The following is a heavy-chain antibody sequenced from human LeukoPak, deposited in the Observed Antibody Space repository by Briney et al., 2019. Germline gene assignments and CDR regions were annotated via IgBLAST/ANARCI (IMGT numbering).Heavy chain of an antibody. Sequence: ASAKVSCKASGYTFTGYYMHWVRQAPGQGLEWMGWINPNSGGTNYAQKFQGRVTMTRDTSISTAYMELSRLRSDDTAVYYCARSRATYYYDSTLAYDYWGQGTLVTVSS. D-gene: IGHD3-22*01. V-gene: IGHV1-2*02. CDR2: INPNSGGT. J-gene: IGHJ4*02. CDR1: GYTFTGYY. CDR3: ARSRATYYYDSTLAYDY.